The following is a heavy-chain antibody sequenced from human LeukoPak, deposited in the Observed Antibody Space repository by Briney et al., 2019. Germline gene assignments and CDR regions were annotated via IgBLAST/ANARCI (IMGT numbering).Heavy chain of an antibody. CDR2: IGTPSGNT. J-gene: IGHJ4*02. V-gene: IGHV3-23*01. CDR1: GFTFSSYA. D-gene: IGHD6-19*01. CDR3: AKGADAIAVAGSASALFDY. Sequence: PGGSLRLSCAAAGFTFSSYAMSWVRQAPGKGLEWVSVIGTPSGNTHYADSVKGRFTISRDNSKNTLYLQMNSLRAEDTAVYYCAKGADAIAVAGSASALFDYWGQGALVTVSS.